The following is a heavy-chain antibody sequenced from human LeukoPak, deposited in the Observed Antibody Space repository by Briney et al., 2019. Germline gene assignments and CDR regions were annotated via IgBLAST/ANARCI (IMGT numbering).Heavy chain of an antibody. V-gene: IGHV1-2*02. CDR1: GYTFTGYY. CDR3: ARDERYDSSGYPFDY. CDR2: INPNSGVT. J-gene: IGHJ4*02. Sequence: ASVKASCKASGYTFTGYYMHWVRQAPGQGLEWMGWINPNSGVTKNAQKFQGRVTMTRDTSMSTAYMEVSRLRSDDTAVYYCARDERYDSSGYPFDYWGQGTLVTVSS. D-gene: IGHD3-22*01.